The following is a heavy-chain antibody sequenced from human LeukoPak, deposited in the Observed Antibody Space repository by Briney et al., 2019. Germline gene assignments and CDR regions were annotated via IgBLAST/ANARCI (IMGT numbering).Heavy chain of an antibody. CDR3: AREGGSGMRRWFDP. CDR2: IYYSGST. CDR1: GGSISSYY. D-gene: IGHD3-10*01. V-gene: IGHV4-59*01. Sequence: SETPSLTCTVSGGSISSYYWSWVRQPPGKGLEWVGYIYYSGSTNYNPSLKSRVTISVDTSKNQFSLKLSSVTAADTAVYYCAREGGSGMRRWFDPWGQGTLVTVSS. J-gene: IGHJ5*02.